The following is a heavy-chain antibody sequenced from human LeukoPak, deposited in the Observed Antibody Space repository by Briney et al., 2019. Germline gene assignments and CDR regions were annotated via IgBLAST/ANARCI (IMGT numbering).Heavy chain of an antibody. V-gene: IGHV3-23*01. CDR1: GFTFTGYA. Sequence: GGSLRLSCAASGFTFTGYAMTWVRQTPGKGLEWVSTVSGSGITIWYADSVKGRFTISRDNSKNTLYLQMNSLRAEDTAVYYCAKGTSTVVTRGGWDYWGQGTLVTVSS. CDR3: AKGTSTVVTRGGWDY. D-gene: IGHD4-23*01. CDR2: VSGSGITI. J-gene: IGHJ4*02.